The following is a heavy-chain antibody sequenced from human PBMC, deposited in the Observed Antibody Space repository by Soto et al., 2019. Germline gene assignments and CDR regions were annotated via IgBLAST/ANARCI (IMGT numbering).Heavy chain of an antibody. CDR2: ISYDGNNK. V-gene: IGHV3-30*18. CDR3: AKEGRYKSREY. D-gene: IGHD1-1*01. CDR1: GFTFKSYG. Sequence: PGGSLRLSCAASGFTFKSYGMHWVRQAPGKGLEWVAVISYDGNNKYYADSVKGRFTISRDIPKNTLYLQLNSLRAEDTAVYYCAKEGRYKSREYWGQGTLVTVSS. J-gene: IGHJ4*02.